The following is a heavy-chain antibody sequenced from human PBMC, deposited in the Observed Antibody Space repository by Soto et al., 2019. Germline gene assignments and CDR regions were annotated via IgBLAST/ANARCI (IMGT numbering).Heavy chain of an antibody. CDR2: IYSGGTT. J-gene: IGHJ4*02. Sequence: VGSLRLSCAASGFTVSSNYMTWVRQAPGKGLEWVSVIYSGGTTYYADSVKGRFTISRDNSKNTLYLQMNSLRAEDAAVYYCARDRDSRGGEGHDYWGQGTLVTVSS. CDR1: GFTVSSNY. D-gene: IGHD3-22*01. CDR3: ARDRDSRGGEGHDY. V-gene: IGHV3-53*01.